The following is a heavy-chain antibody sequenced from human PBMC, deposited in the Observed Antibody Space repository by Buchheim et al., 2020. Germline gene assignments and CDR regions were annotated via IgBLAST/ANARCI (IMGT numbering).Heavy chain of an antibody. CDR1: GFTFSSYW. Sequence: EVQLVESGGGLVQPGGSLRLSCAASGFTFSSYWMHWVRQAPGKGLVWVSRINSDGSSTSYADSVKGRFTISRDNAKNTLYLQMNSLRAEDTAVYYCARDYPGRVYSGSYYDPPNGMDVWGQGTT. CDR2: INSDGSST. J-gene: IGHJ6*02. CDR3: ARDYPGRVYSGSYYDPPNGMDV. V-gene: IGHV3-74*01. D-gene: IGHD1-26*01.